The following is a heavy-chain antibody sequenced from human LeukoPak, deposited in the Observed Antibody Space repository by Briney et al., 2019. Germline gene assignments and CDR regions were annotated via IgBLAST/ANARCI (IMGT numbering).Heavy chain of an antibody. D-gene: IGHD1-14*01. V-gene: IGHV4-59*01. Sequence: PSETLSLTCTVSGGSISDYYWSWIRQPPGEKLEWIGYIYYTGTTTYNPSPKSRATLSIDTSKNQFSLKLSSVTAADTAVYFCTRDRKYYEIWGQGTMVTVSS. CDR3: TRDRKYYEI. CDR2: IYYTGTT. CDR1: GGSISDYY. J-gene: IGHJ3*02.